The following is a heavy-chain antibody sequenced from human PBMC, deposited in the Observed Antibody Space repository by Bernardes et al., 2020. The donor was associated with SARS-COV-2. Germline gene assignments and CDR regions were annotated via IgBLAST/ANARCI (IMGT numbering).Heavy chain of an antibody. CDR3: ARDYRDGGVGGADY. CDR2: ISSSSSHT. D-gene: IGHD1-26*01. Sequence: GGSLRLSCAASGFTFSDYYMTLIRQAPGKGLEWVSYISSSSSHTNYADSVKGRFTISRDNAKKSLSLQMNSLRVEDTAVYYCARDYRDGGVGGADYWGQGTLVTVSS. CDR1: GFTFSDYY. V-gene: IGHV3-11*05. J-gene: IGHJ4*02.